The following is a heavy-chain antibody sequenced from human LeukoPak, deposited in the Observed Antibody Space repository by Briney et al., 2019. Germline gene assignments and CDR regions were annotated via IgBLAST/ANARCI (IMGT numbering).Heavy chain of an antibody. CDR1: GGSISSYY. D-gene: IGHD5-12*01. J-gene: IGHJ4*02. Sequence: SETLSLTCTVSGGSISSYYWSWTRQPPGKGLEWIGYIYYSGSTNYNPSLKSRVTISVDTSKNQFSLKLSSVTAADTAVYYCARVRSLYSGYDSHFDYWGQGTLVTVSS. V-gene: IGHV4-59*01. CDR2: IYYSGST. CDR3: ARVRSLYSGYDSHFDY.